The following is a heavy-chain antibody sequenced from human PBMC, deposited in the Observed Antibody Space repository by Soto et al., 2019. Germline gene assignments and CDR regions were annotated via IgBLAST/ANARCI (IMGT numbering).Heavy chain of an antibody. CDR2: IIPILGIE. CDR3: ARDRSSDPNYYYYMDV. CDR1: GGTFSSYA. D-gene: IGHD6-19*01. J-gene: IGHJ6*03. Sequence: QVQLVQSGAEVKKPGSSVKVSCKASGGTFSSYAITWVRQAPGQGLEWMGRIIPILGIENYAQEFQDRVTITADKSTSTVYMELSSLRSEDTAVYYCARDRSSDPNYYYYMDVWGKGTTVTVSS. V-gene: IGHV1-69*04.